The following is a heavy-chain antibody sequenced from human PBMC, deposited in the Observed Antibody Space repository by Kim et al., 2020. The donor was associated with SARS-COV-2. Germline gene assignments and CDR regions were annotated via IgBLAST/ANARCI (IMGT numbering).Heavy chain of an antibody. V-gene: IGHV1-46*01. CDR3: VRELRGGYFDY. CDR2: T. Sequence: TSYAQKIQDRGTGARDTSTSTAYMELGSLRSDDTAIYYCVRELRGGYFDYWGQGTLVTVSS. J-gene: IGHJ4*02. D-gene: IGHD3-10*01.